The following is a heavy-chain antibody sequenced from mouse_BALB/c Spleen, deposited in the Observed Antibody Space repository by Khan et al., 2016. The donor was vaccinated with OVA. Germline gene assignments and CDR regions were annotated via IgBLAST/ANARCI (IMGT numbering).Heavy chain of an antibody. V-gene: IGHV1S41*01. Sequence: DLVKPGTSVKLYCKASGYTFTSYWINWIKQRPGQGLEWIGRIGPGSSNTYYNEMFKGKAALTVDTSSSTAYIQLSSLSSEDSAVYFCARGNYSGGRCDAMDYWGQGTSVTVSS. D-gene: IGHD1-1*01. J-gene: IGHJ4*01. CDR1: GYTFTSYW. CDR2: IGPGSSNT. CDR3: ARGNYSGGRCDAMDY.